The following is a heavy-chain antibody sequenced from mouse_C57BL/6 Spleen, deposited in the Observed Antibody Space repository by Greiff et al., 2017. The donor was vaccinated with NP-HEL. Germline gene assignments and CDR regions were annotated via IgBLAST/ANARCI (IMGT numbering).Heavy chain of an antibody. CDR1: GFTFSSYA. V-gene: IGHV5-4*03. Sequence: EVMLVESGGGLVKPGGSLKLSCAASGFTFSSYAMSWVRQTPEKRLEWVATISDGGSYTYYPDTVKGRFTISRDNAKNNLYLQMSHLKSEETAMYYCARRELTGTRGYFDYWGQGTTLTVSS. CDR3: ARRELTGTRGYFDY. D-gene: IGHD4-1*01. CDR2: ISDGGSYT. J-gene: IGHJ2*01.